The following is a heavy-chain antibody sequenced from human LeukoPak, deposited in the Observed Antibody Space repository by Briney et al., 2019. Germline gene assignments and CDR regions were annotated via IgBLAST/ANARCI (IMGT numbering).Heavy chain of an antibody. D-gene: IGHD3-22*01. J-gene: IGHJ5*02. V-gene: IGHV3-21*01. Sequence: GGSLRLSCAASGFTFSSYSMNWVRQAPGKGLEWVSSISSSSSYIYYADSVKGRFTISRDNAKNSPYLQMNSLRAEDTAVYYCARGPDSGFTFDPWGQGTLVTVSS. CDR1: GFTFSSYS. CDR2: ISSSSSYI. CDR3: ARGPDSGFTFDP.